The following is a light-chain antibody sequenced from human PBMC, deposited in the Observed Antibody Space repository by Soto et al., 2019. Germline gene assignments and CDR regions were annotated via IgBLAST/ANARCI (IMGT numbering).Light chain of an antibody. CDR1: SSDVGSYNL. J-gene: IGLJ2*01. Sequence: QSALTQPASVSGSPGQSITISCTGTSSDVGSYNLVSWYQQHPGKAPKLMIYEGSKRPSGVANRFSGSKSGNTASLPISGLQHEEEADYYCCSYAGSSTCGVVFGGGTKLTVL. CDR2: EGS. CDR3: CSYAGSSTCGVV. V-gene: IGLV2-23*01.